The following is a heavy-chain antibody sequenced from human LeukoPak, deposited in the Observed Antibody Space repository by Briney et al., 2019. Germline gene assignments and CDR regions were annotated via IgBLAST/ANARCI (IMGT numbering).Heavy chain of an antibody. J-gene: IGHJ5*02. CDR2: ISGSGGST. CDR3: EKDRRFKQLCP. Sequence: GGSLRLSCAASGFTFSSYAMRWVREAPGKGLEWGSAISGSGGSTYYAESVKRRFTISRDNSKNTLYLQTNSPRAEDTAVYYYEKDRRFKQLCPWGQGTLVTVSS. D-gene: IGHD5-18*01. V-gene: IGHV3-23*01. CDR1: GFTFSSYA.